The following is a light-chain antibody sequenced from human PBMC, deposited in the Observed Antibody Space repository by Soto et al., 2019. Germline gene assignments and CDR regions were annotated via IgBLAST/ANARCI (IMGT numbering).Light chain of an antibody. J-gene: IGLJ1*01. Sequence: QSVLTQPASVSGSTGQSITISCTGTSSDVGGYNYVSWYQQHPVKAPKLMIYDVTNRPSGVSDRFSGSKSGNTASLTISGLQAEDEADYYCSSYTSSSTPYVFGTWTKVTVL. CDR1: SSDVGGYNY. CDR2: DVT. CDR3: SSYTSSSTPYV. V-gene: IGLV2-14*01.